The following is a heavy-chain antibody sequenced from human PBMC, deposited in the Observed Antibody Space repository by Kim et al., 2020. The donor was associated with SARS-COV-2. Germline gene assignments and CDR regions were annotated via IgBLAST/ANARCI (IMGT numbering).Heavy chain of an antibody. CDR2: ISGSGGST. J-gene: IGHJ5*02. CDR1: GFTFSSYA. Sequence: GGSLRLSCAASGFTFSSYAMSWVRQAPGKGLEWVSAISGSGGSTYYADSVKGRFTISRDNSKNTLYLQMNSLRAEDTAVYYCANVPPYYDSSGYYSWGQGTLVTVSS. CDR3: ANVPPYYDSSGYYS. D-gene: IGHD3-22*01. V-gene: IGHV3-23*01.